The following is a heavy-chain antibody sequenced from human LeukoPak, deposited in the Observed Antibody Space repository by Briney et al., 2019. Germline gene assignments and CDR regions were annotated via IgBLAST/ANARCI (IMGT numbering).Heavy chain of an antibody. V-gene: IGHV1-3*01. CDR1: GYTFTSYA. J-gene: IGHJ3*02. CDR2: INAGNGNT. Sequence: GASVKVSCKASGYTFTSYAMHWVRQAPGQRLEWMGWINAGNGNTKYSQKFQGRVTITRDTSASTAYMELSSLRSEDTDVYYCARVQQQLDPAVDAFDIWGQGTMVTVSS. D-gene: IGHD6-13*01. CDR3: ARVQQQLDPAVDAFDI.